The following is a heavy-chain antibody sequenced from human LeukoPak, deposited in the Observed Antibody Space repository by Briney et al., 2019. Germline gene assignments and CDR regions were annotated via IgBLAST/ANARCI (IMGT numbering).Heavy chain of an antibody. J-gene: IGHJ4*02. D-gene: IGHD3-9*01. CDR3: ARVHYDILTDLGYFDY. Sequence: ASVKVSCKASGSTFTDYYMHWVRQAPGQGLEWMGWINPNSGGTNFAQKFQGRVTMTRDTSISTAYMELNRLRSDDTAVYYCARVHYDILTDLGYFDYWGQGTLVTVSS. CDR1: GSTFTDYY. CDR2: INPNSGGT. V-gene: IGHV1-2*02.